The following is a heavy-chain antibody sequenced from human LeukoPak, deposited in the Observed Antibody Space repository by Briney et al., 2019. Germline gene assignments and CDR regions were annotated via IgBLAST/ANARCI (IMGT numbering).Heavy chain of an antibody. CDR1: GYTFTRYA. D-gene: IGHD1-26*01. CDR3: ARDLRWEAAFDI. V-gene: IGHV1-18*01. CDR2: ISAYNGNT. Sequence: ASVKVPCKASGYTFTRYAINWVRQAPGQGPEWMGWISAYNGNTNYAQKLQGRVTMTTDTSTSTAYMELRSLRSDDTAVYYCARDLRWEAAFDIWGQGTMVTVSS. J-gene: IGHJ3*02.